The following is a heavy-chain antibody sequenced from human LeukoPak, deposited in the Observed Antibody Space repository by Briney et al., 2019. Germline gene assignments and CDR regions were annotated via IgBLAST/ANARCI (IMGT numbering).Heavy chain of an antibody. J-gene: IGHJ6*03. Sequence: GGSLRLSCAASGFTFSSYAMSWVRQAPGKGLAWFSAISGNGADTYYADSVKGRFTTSRDNSKSTLYLQMNSLRADDTAVYYCAKTGGRYYTHYYYYMDVWGKGTTVTVSS. CDR1: GFTFSSYA. D-gene: IGHD1-26*01. V-gene: IGHV3-23*01. CDR2: ISGNGADT. CDR3: AKTGGRYYTHYYYYMDV.